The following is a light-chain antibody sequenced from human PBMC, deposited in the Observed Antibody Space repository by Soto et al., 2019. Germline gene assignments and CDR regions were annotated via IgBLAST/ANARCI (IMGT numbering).Light chain of an antibody. CDR1: QSVRGY. V-gene: IGKV3-11*01. J-gene: IGKJ5*01. CDR2: DAS. Sequence: DIVLTQSPATLSLSPGERATLSCRASQSVRGYLAWSQQKPGQAPRLLMYDASNRASGIPARFSGSGSGTDYTLTISSLEPEDFAVYYCQQRSIWPPITFGQGTRLEIK. CDR3: QQRSIWPPIT.